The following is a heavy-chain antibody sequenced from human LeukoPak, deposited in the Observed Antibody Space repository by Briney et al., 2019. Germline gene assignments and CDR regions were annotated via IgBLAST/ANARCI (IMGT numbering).Heavy chain of an antibody. J-gene: IGHJ4*02. CDR1: GGSISSSSYY. Sequence: SETLSLTCTVSGGSISSSSYYWGWIRQPPGKGLEWIGEINHSGSTNYNPSLKSRVTISVDTSKNQFSLKLSSVTAADTAVYYCAASAYYYDSSGYYDYWGQGTLVTVSS. CDR3: AASAYYYDSSGYYDY. V-gene: IGHV4-39*07. D-gene: IGHD3-22*01. CDR2: INHSGST.